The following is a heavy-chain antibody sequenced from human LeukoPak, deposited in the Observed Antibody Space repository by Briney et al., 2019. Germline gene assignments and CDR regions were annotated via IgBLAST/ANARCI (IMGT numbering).Heavy chain of an antibody. CDR2: ISNNGGYT. CDR1: GFTFSSSA. D-gene: IGHD3-10*01. V-gene: IGHV3-23*01. Sequence: GGSLRLSCAASGFTFSSSAMSWVRQAPGKGLEWVSAISNNGGYTYYADSVQGRFTISRDNSKSTLCLQMNSLRAEDTAVYYCAKTPGRDYWGQGTLVTVSS. J-gene: IGHJ4*02. CDR3: AKTPGRDY.